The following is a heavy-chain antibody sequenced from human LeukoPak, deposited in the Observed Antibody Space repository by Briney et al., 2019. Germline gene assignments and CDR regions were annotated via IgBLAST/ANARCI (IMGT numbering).Heavy chain of an antibody. CDR2: LHTSGST. CDR3: ARAFDYGDYFFDE. V-gene: IGHV4-4*07. D-gene: IGHD4-17*01. CDR1: AASFSSYY. J-gene: IGHJ4*02. Sequence: PSETLSLTCTVSAASFSSYYWIWMRQPAGEGLEGIGRLHTSGSTHYNPSRKSRVTMSVDTSKNQLSLKLSSVTAADTAVYYCARAFDYGDYFFDEWGQGTLVTVSS.